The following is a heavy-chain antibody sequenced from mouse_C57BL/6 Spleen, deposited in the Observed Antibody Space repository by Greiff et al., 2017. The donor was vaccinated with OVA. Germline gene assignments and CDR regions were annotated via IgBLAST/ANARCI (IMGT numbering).Heavy chain of an antibody. CDR1: GYSFTDYN. Sequence: EVKLMESGPELVKPGASVKISCKASGYSFTDYNMNWVKQSNGKSLEWIGVINPNSGTTSYNQKFKGKATLTVDQSSSTAYMQLNSLTSEDSAVYYCASSTMVRWFAYWGQGTLVTVSA. V-gene: IGHV1-39*01. CDR3: ASSTMVRWFAY. J-gene: IGHJ3*01. D-gene: IGHD2-2*01. CDR2: INPNSGTT.